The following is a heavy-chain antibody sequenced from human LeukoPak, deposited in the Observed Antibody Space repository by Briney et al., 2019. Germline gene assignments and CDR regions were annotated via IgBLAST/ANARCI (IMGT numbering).Heavy chain of an antibody. CDR3: ARDPVGGSTIFDY. CDR1: GDSVSSNSAA. Sequence: SQTLSLTCAIPGDSVSSNSAAWNWIRQSPSRGLEWLGRTYYRSKWYYDYAVAVKSRISINPDTSKNQFSLQLSSVTPEDTAVYYCARDPVGGSTIFDYWGQGTLVTVSS. V-gene: IGHV6-1*01. D-gene: IGHD1-26*01. CDR2: TYYRSKWYY. J-gene: IGHJ4*02.